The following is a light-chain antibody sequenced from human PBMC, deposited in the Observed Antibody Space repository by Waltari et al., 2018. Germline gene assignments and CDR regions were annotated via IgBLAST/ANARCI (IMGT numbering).Light chain of an antibody. CDR3: LQYGSSPFT. CDR1: QRVSRSY. CDR2: DAY. V-gene: IGKV3-20*01. J-gene: IGKJ3*01. Sequence: EIVLTQSPGTLSLSPGETATLPCRASQRVSRSYLAWYQQKPGQAPWLLIFDAYRRATGVQDRLSGSGSGTDFTLTISRLEPEDFAVYYCLQYGSSPFTFGPGTKVDIK.